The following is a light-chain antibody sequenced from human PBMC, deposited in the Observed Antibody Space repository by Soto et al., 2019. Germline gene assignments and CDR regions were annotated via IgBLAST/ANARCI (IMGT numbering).Light chain of an antibody. Sequence: QSALTQPASVSESPGQSITISCIGTSSDVGAYDHVSWYQQHPGKAPKVIISEVSNRPSGVSTRFSGSKSGNTASLTISGLQTEDEADYYCSSYTSRTTWVFGGGTQLTVL. CDR3: SSYTSRTTWV. J-gene: IGLJ3*02. CDR1: SSDVGAYDH. CDR2: EVS. V-gene: IGLV2-14*01.